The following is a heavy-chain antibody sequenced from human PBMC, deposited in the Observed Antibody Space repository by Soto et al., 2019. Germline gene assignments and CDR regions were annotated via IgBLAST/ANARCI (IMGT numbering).Heavy chain of an antibody. Sequence: EVQLVESGGGLVQPGGSLRLSCAASGFTFSSYWMHWVRQAPGKGLVWVSRINSDGSSTSYADSVKGRFTISRDNATNPLYRQRNSLRAEDTAVYYCSRVTSGYYTNWGQRTLVTVAS. CDR1: GFTFSSYW. CDR2: INSDGSST. D-gene: IGHD3-3*01. V-gene: IGHV3-74*01. CDR3: SRVTSGYYTN. J-gene: IGHJ4*02.